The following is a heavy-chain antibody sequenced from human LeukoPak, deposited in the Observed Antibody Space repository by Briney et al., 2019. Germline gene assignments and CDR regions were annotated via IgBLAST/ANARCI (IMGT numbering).Heavy chain of an antibody. CDR3: ARQSYYYDSSGHYVYYFDY. D-gene: IGHD3-22*01. J-gene: IGHJ4*02. CDR1: GFTFSDYY. V-gene: IGHV3-11*01. Sequence: GGSLRLPCAAPGFTFSDYYMSWIRQAPGKGLEWVSYISSSGSTIYYADSVKGRFTISRDNAKNSLYLQMNSLRAEDTAVYYCARQSYYYDSSGHYVYYFDYWGQGTLVTVSS. CDR2: ISSSGSTI.